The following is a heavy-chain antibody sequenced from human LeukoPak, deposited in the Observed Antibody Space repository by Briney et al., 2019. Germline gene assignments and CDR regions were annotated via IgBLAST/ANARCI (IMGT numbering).Heavy chain of an antibody. D-gene: IGHD3-16*01. CDR3: ARGAYPWGGYYMDV. J-gene: IGHJ6*03. CDR1: GFTFSNYA. Sequence: PGGSLRLSCAASGFTFSNYAMHWVRQAPGKGLEWVAVISYDGSNKYYADSVKGRFTISRDNSKNTLYLQMNSLRAEDTAVYYCARGAYPWGGYYMDVWGKGTTVTISS. CDR2: ISYDGSNK. V-gene: IGHV3-30*04.